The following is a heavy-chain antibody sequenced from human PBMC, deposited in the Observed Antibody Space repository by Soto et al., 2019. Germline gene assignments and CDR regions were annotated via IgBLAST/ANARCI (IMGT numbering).Heavy chain of an antibody. CDR3: ARVKYYYDSRNAFDI. J-gene: IGHJ3*02. CDR1: GYTFTSYG. V-gene: IGHV1-18*01. CDR2: ISAYNGNT. D-gene: IGHD3-22*01. Sequence: ASVKVSCKASGYTFTSYGISWVRQAPGQGLEWMGWISAYNGNTNYAQKLQGRVTMTTDTSTSTAYMELRSLRSDDTAVYYCARVKYYYDSRNAFDIWGQGTTVTVSS.